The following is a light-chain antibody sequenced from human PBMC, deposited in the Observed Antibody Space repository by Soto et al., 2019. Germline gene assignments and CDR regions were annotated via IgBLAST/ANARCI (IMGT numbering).Light chain of an antibody. CDR3: QQYGDSPLT. CDR1: QSVSSN. V-gene: IGKV3-20*01. CDR2: GVS. J-gene: IGKJ4*01. Sequence: EIVLTQSPGTLSLSPGERATLSCRASQSVSSNLAWYQQKPGQAPRLLIYGVSSRATGIPDRFSGSGAGTDFTLTISRLEPEDFAVYYCQQYGDSPLTFGGGTKVDNK.